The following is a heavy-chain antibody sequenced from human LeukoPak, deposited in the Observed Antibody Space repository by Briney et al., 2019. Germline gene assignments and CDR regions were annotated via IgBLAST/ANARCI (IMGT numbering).Heavy chain of an antibody. Sequence: SETLSLTCTVSGGSISSGGYYWRWIRQHPGKGLEWIGYIYYSGSTYYNPSLKSRVTISVDTSKNQFSLKLSSVTAADTAVYYCARARKAAAAYDYWGQGTLVTVSS. CDR2: IYYSGST. CDR1: GGSISSGGYY. CDR3: ARARKAAAAYDY. V-gene: IGHV4-31*03. J-gene: IGHJ4*02. D-gene: IGHD6-13*01.